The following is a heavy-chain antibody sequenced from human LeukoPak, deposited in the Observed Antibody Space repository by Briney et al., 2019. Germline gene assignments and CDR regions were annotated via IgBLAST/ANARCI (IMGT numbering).Heavy chain of an antibody. Sequence: GGSLRLSCAASGFSFDNYGMTWVRQAPGKALEWVSGPNWNGKNTGYSDSVRGRFSISRDNAKDSLFLQMDSLRVEDTALYYCARGEQWLDSWGRGTLVTVSS. CDR3: ARGEQWLDS. J-gene: IGHJ4*02. D-gene: IGHD6-19*01. CDR2: PNWNGKNT. V-gene: IGHV3-20*04. CDR1: GFSFDNYG.